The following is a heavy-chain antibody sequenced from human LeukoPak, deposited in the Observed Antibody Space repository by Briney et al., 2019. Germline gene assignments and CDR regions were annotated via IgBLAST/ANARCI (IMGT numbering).Heavy chain of an antibody. CDR2: ISNNGGYT. CDR1: GFTFSSSA. D-gene: IGHD6-6*01. V-gene: IGHV3-23*01. Sequence: GGSLRLSCAASGFTFSSSAMSWVRQAPGKGLEWVSAISNNGGYTYYADSVQGRFTISRDNSKSTLCLQMNSLRAEDTAVYYCARGGIAARPDYWGQGALVTVSS. CDR3: ARGGIAARPDY. J-gene: IGHJ4*02.